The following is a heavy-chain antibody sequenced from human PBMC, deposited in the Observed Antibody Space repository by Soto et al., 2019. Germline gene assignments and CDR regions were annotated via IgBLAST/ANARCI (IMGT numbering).Heavy chain of an antibody. CDR2: ISPNGKTT. Sequence: GGSLRLSCAASGFTFQNYAMHWVRQTPGNGLEYVAVISPNGKTTYYADSVKGRFTISRDNSRNTVYLQMGSLRAEDMAMYYCARDRCPKSVCYAPSEYWGQGTLVTVSS. J-gene: IGHJ4*02. CDR1: GFTFQNYA. V-gene: IGHV3-64*02. D-gene: IGHD3-16*01. CDR3: ARDRCPKSVCYAPSEY.